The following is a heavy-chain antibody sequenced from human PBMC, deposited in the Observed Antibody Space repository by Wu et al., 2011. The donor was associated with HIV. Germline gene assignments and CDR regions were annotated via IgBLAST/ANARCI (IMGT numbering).Heavy chain of an antibody. CDR3: ARGDSEDDYVWGSYRYDY. D-gene: IGHD3-16*02. Sequence: QVQLEQSGAEVRKPGSSVKVSCKASGGNFNSHVINWVRQAPGQGLEWMGGIIPIFGTTNFAQKFQGRVTITTDESTRTAYMELSSLRSEDTAVYYCARGDSEDDYVWGSYRYDYWDQGTLVTVSS. CDR2: IIPIFGTT. V-gene: IGHV1-69*05. CDR1: GGNFNSHV. J-gene: IGHJ4*02.